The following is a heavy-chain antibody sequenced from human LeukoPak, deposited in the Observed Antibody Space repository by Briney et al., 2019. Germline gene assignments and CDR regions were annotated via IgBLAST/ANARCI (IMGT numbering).Heavy chain of an antibody. V-gene: IGHV3-7*01. CDR3: ARTGIVGATRLFDY. D-gene: IGHD1-26*01. J-gene: IGHJ4*02. CDR2: IKQDGNEK. Sequence: GGSLGLSCAASGFTFSAYWMSWVRQAPGKGLEWVANIKQDGNEKYYVDSVKGRFTISRDNAKNSLYLQMNSLRAEDTAVYYCARTGIVGATRLFDYWGQGTLVTVSS. CDR1: GFTFSAYW.